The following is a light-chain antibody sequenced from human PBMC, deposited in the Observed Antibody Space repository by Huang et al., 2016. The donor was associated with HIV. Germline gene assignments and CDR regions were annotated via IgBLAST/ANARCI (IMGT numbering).Light chain of an antibody. J-gene: IGKJ2*01. CDR2: EVS. Sequence: DIVMTQTPLSLSVTPEQPASISCKSSQSLLHSDGKTYLYWYMQKPGQPPQLQIYEVSKRVSGVPDRFGGSGSGTEFTQKSSRVEAEDVWVYYCMQSIQLPPTFGQRTKLEIK. CDR1: QSLLHSDGKTY. CDR3: MQSIQLPPT. V-gene: IGKV2D-29*01.